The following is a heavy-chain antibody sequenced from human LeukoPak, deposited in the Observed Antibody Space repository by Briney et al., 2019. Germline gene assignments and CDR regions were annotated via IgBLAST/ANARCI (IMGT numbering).Heavy chain of an antibody. CDR1: GGSISSYC. Sequence: SETLSLTCIVSGGSISSYCWSWIRQPPGKGLEXXXXXYYSGSTNYNPSLKSRVTISVDTSKNQFSLKLSSVTAADTAVYYCARLKEDYGGNPGHFDYWGQGTLVTVSS. V-gene: IGHV4-59*01. CDR3: ARLKEDYGGNPGHFDY. CDR2: XYYSGST. J-gene: IGHJ4*02. D-gene: IGHD4-23*01.